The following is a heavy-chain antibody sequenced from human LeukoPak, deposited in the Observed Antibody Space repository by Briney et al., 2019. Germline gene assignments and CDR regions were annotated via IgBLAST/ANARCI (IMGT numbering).Heavy chain of an antibody. J-gene: IGHJ4*02. Sequence: GGSLRLSCAASGFTFSSYSMNWVRQAPGKGLEWVSSISSSSSYIYYADSVKGRFTISRDNAKNSLYLQMNSLRAEDTAVYYCARDGGIAVAGTGIYFDYWGQGTLVTVSS. CDR2: ISSSSSYI. CDR3: ARDGGIAVAGTGIYFDY. D-gene: IGHD6-19*01. CDR1: GFTFSSYS. V-gene: IGHV3-21*01.